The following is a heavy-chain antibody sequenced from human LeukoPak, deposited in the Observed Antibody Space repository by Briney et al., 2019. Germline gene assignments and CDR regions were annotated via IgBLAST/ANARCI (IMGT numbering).Heavy chain of an antibody. V-gene: IGHV3-33*01. Sequence: GGSLRLSCAASGFTFSSYGMHWVRQAPGKGLEWVAVIWYDGSNKYYADSVKGRFTISRDNSKNTLYLQMNSLRAEDTAVYYCARDPPSYCSSTSCYEERFDYWGQGTLVTVSS. CDR1: GFTFSSYG. J-gene: IGHJ4*02. D-gene: IGHD2-2*01. CDR3: ARDPPSYCSSTSCYEERFDY. CDR2: IWYDGSNK.